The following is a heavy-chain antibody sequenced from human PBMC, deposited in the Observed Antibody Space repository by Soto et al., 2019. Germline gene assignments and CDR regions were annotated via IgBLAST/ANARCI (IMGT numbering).Heavy chain of an antibody. J-gene: IGHJ4*02. CDR1: GGSIGSYY. V-gene: IGHV4-59*01. Sequence: KSSETLSLTCTVSGGSIGSYYWSWIRQPPGKGLEWIGYIYYSGSTNYNPSLKSRVTISVDTSKNQFSLKLSSVTAADTAVYYCARARTNYYDSSGYYDYWGQGTLVTVSS. CDR2: IYYSGST. CDR3: ARARTNYYDSSGYYDY. D-gene: IGHD3-22*01.